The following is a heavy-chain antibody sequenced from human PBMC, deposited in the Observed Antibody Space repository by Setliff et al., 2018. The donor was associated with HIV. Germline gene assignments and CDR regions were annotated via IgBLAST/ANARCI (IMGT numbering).Heavy chain of an antibody. CDR1: GGSFSGYY. J-gene: IGHJ4*02. V-gene: IGHV4-34*01. Sequence: SETLSLTCAVYGGSFSGYYWSWIRQPPGKGLEWIGEINHSGSTNYNPSLKSRVTISVDTSKSQFSLKLSSVTAADTAVYYCARGGNSSSWYLYYFDYWGQGTLVTVSS. CDR2: INHSGST. D-gene: IGHD6-13*01. CDR3: ARGGNSSSWYLYYFDY.